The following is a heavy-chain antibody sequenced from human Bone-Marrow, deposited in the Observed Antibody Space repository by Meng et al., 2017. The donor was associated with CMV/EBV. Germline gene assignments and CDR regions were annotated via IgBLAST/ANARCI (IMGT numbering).Heavy chain of an antibody. D-gene: IGHD2-2*02. V-gene: IGHV3-21*01. Sequence: GESLKISCAASGFTFSSYSMNWVRQAPGKGLEWVSSISSSSYIYYADSVKGRFTISRDNSKNTLYLQMNSLRAEDTAVYYCAKVRPRSSPDCSSTSCYTPYYYYGMDVWGQGTTVTVSS. J-gene: IGHJ6*02. CDR3: AKVRPRSSPDCSSTSCYTPYYYYGMDV. CDR1: GFTFSSYS. CDR2: ISSSSYI.